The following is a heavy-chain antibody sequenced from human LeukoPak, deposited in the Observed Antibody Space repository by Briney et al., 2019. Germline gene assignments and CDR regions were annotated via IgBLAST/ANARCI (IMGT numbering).Heavy chain of an antibody. CDR1: GSTFSDFY. Sequence: PGGSPRLSCAASGSTFSDFYMSWIRQAPGKGLEWVSYISSSGSTIYNTNSVKGRFTISRDNAKNSLYLQMNSLRAEDTAVYYCASEAAAGTIDYWGQGTLVTVSS. V-gene: IGHV3-11*01. CDR2: ISSSGSTI. CDR3: ASEAAAGTIDY. D-gene: IGHD6-13*01. J-gene: IGHJ4*02.